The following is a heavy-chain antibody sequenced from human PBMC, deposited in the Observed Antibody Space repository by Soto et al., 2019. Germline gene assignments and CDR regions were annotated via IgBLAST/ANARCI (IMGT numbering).Heavy chain of an antibody. J-gene: IGHJ6*02. D-gene: IGHD3-10*01. Sequence: SVKVSCKASGDTFKNCVISWVRQAPGQGLEWMGGIIPLFGTTDFAQRFQGRLTITTDESTTTAYMELSRLRSEDTATYYCAAELGFGKLSVVWGQGTTVTVSS. CDR3: AAELGFGKLSVV. CDR1: GDTFKNCV. V-gene: IGHV1-69*05. CDR2: IIPLFGTT.